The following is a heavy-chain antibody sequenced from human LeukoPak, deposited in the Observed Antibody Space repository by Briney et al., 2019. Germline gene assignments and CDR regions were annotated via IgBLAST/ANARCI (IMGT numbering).Heavy chain of an antibody. CDR2: ISSSSSYI. V-gene: IGHV3-21*01. D-gene: IGHD3-3*01. J-gene: IGHJ4*02. CDR3: ARGDDFWTPLD. CDR1: GFTFSSYS. Sequence: PGGSLRLSCAASGFTFSSYSMNWVRQAPGKGLEWVSSISSSSSYIYYADSVKGRFTISRDNAKTSLYLQMNSLRAEDTAVYYCARGDDFWTPLDWGQGTLVTVSS.